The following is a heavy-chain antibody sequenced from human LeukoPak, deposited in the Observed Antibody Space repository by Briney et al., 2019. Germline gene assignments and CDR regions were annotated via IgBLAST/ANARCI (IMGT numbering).Heavy chain of an antibody. CDR2: INPSGGST. V-gene: IGHV1-46*01. CDR1: GYTFTSYY. CDR3: ARGRWELLRPPVLVY. D-gene: IGHD1-26*01. J-gene: IGHJ4*02. Sequence: ASVKVSCKASGYTFTSYYMHWVRQAPGQGLEWMGIINPSGGSTSYAQKFQGRVTMTRDMSTSTVYMELSSLRSEDTAVYYCARGRWELLRPPVLVYWGQGTLVTVSS.